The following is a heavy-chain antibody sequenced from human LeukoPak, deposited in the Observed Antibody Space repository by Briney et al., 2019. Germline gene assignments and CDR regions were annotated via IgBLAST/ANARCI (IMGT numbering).Heavy chain of an antibody. CDR2: ISGSGGST. Sequence: GGSLRLSCAASGFTFSSYAMSWVRQATGKGLEWVSAISGSGGSTYYADSVKGRFTISRDNSKNTLYLQMNSLRAEDTAVYYCAKQAYDSSGYYTQSFDYWGQGTLVTVSS. J-gene: IGHJ4*02. V-gene: IGHV3-23*01. CDR1: GFTFSSYA. D-gene: IGHD3-22*01. CDR3: AKQAYDSSGYYTQSFDY.